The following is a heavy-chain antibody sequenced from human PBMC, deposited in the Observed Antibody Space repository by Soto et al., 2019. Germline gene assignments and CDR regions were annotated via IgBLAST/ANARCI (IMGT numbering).Heavy chain of an antibody. CDR2: IFHDGTA. Sequence: NPSETLSLTCAVSGVSISSGNWWTWVRQTPQRGLEYIGEIFHDGTANYYPSFERRVAISVDTSKNQFSLKLTSVTAADTAIYFCERLVYDPRLNYMYFDFWGQGALATVSS. D-gene: IGHD2-8*01. V-gene: IGHV4-4*02. CDR1: GVSISSGNW. CDR3: ERLVYDPRLNYMYFDF. J-gene: IGHJ4*02.